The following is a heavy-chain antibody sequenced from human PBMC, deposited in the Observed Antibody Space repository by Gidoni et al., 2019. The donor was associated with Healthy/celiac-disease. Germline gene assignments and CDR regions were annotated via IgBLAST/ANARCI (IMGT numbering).Heavy chain of an antibody. V-gene: IGHV1-3*01. D-gene: IGHD1-26*01. Sequence: QVQLVQSGAEVKKPGASVQVSCKASGYPFTSYAMHWVRQAPGQRLEWMGWINAGNGNTKYSQKFQGRVTITRDTSASTAYMELSSLRSEDTAVYYCARDWGGARSKPFDYWGQGTLVTVSS. J-gene: IGHJ4*02. CDR3: ARDWGGARSKPFDY. CDR2: INAGNGNT. CDR1: GYPFTSYA.